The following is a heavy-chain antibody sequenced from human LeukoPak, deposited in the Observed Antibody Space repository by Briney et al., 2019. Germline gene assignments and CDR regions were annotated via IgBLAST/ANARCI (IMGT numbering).Heavy chain of an antibody. CDR2: ISAYNGNT. J-gene: IGHJ4*02. CDR3: ARSEPQQLPSPCFDY. CDR1: GYTFTSYG. Sequence: GASVKVSCKASGYTFTSYGISWVRQAPGQGLEWMGWISAYNGNTNYAQKLQGRVTMTTDTSTSTAYMELRSLRSDDTAVYYCARSEPQQLPSPCFDYWGQGTLVTVSS. D-gene: IGHD6-13*01. V-gene: IGHV1-18*01.